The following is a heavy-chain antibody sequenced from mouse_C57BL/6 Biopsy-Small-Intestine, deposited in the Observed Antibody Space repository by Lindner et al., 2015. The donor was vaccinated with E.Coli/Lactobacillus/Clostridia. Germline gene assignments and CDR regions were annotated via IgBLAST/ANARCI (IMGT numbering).Heavy chain of an antibody. D-gene: IGHD2-1*01. CDR1: GYTFINYH. CDR3: ARELPHAYNFDY. Sequence: SVKVSCKASGYTFINYHMHWVRQAPGQGLEWVGIIKDSGDSTIYAQKFQGRVTMTRDTSTSTVYMALSSLRSEDTAVYYCARELPHAYNFDYWGQGTLVTVSS. V-gene: IGHV1-64*01. CDR2: IKDSGDST. J-gene: IGHJ4*01.